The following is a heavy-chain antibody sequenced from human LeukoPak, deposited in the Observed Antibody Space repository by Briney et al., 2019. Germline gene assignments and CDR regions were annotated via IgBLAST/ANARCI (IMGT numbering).Heavy chain of an antibody. CDR2: IYTSGST. J-gene: IGHJ3*02. CDR1: GGSISSYY. D-gene: IGHD3-22*01. Sequence: SETLSLTCTVSGGSISSYYWSWIRQPPGKGLEGIGRIYTSGSTNYNPSLKSRVTMSVDTSKNQFSLKLSSVTAADTAVYYCARAPNHYDSSGYHDAFDIWGQGTMVTVSS. CDR3: ARAPNHYDSSGYHDAFDI. V-gene: IGHV4-4*07.